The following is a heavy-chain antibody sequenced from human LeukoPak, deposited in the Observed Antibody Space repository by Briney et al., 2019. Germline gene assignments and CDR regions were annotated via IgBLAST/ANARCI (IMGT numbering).Heavy chain of an antibody. CDR2: ISYDGSNK. Sequence: PGGSLRLSCAASGFTFSSYAMHWVRQAPGKGLEWVAVISYDGSNKYYADSVKGRFTISRDNSKNTLYLQMNSLRAEDTAVYYCATLDYGDEDYWGQGTLVTVSS. CDR3: ATLDYGDEDY. CDR1: GFTFSSYA. J-gene: IGHJ4*02. D-gene: IGHD4-17*01. V-gene: IGHV3-30-3*01.